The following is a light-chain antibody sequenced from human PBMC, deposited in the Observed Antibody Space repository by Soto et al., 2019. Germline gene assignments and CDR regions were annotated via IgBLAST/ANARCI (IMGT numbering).Light chain of an antibody. V-gene: IGLV2-14*01. CDR2: EVS. CDR3: CSYTSTSTNV. Sequence: QSALTQPASVSGSPAQSITISCTGTSSDVGGYNYVSWYQHHPGKAPKLIIYEVSYRPSGVSNRFSGSKSGNTASLTISGLQADDEADYYCCSYTSTSTNVFGTGTKVTLL. J-gene: IGLJ1*01. CDR1: SSDVGGYNY.